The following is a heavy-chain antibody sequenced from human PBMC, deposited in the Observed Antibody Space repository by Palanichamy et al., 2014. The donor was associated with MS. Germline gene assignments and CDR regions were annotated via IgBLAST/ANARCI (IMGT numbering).Heavy chain of an antibody. J-gene: IGHJ4*02. Sequence: DVQLMQSGGGLVQPGGSLTLSCAASGFSFRSHAMSWVRQAPGKGLEWVSVMSGTGGVTNYADSVKGRFTISRDNAKNTLFLQMNNVRAEDTAMYFCAKDPGEGNIVASIFDYWGQGALVTVSS. V-gene: IGHV3-23*01. CDR1: GFSFRSHA. D-gene: IGHD5-12*01. CDR3: AKDPGEGNIVASIFDY. CDR2: MSGTGGVT.